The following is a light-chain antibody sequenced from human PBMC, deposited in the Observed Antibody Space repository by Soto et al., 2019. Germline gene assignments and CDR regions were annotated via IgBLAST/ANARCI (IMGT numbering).Light chain of an antibody. Sequence: DIPMTQSPSTLSASVGDRVTITCRASQSISNWLAWYQQKPGKAPNLLIYDASTLESGVPSRFIGIGSGTEFTLTISSLQPDDFATYYCQQYNSYSPYTFGQGTKLEIK. J-gene: IGKJ2*01. CDR3: QQYNSYSPYT. V-gene: IGKV1-5*01. CDR2: DAS. CDR1: QSISNW.